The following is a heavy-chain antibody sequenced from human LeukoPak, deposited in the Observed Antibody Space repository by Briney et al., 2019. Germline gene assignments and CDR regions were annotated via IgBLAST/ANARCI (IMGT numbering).Heavy chain of an antibody. CDR2: VNHSGST. J-gene: IGHJ3*02. D-gene: IGHD3-16*01. CDR3: ARNDYAWAGDAFDI. CDR1: GGSFSGYY. Sequence: SETLSLTCTVYGGSFSGYYWSWLRQPPGKGLEWIGEVNHSGSTNYNPSLKSRVTISVDTSNNQFSLKLTSVTAADTAVYYCARNDYAWAGDAFDIWGQGTMVTVSS. V-gene: IGHV4-34*01.